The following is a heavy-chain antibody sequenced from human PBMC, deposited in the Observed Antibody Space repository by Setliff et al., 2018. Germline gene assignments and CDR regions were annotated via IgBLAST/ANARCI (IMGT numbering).Heavy chain of an antibody. CDR3: ARASRFGTTVYRGYYYMDV. J-gene: IGHJ6*03. V-gene: IGHV7-4-1*02. D-gene: IGHD4-4*01. Sequence: ASVKVSCKASGYTFTTYVMSWMRQAPGQGLEWMGWINTSTGNPSYAQGFTGRFVFSLDTSVTTAYLQISSLKAEDTAVYYCARASRFGTTVYRGYYYMDVWGKGTTVTV. CDR2: INTSTGNP. CDR1: GYTFTTYV.